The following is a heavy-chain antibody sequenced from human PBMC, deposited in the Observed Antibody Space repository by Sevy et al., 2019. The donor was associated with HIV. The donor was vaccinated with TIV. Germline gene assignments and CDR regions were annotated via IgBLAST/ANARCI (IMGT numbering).Heavy chain of an antibody. CDR3: ARHVITMIVVVEDNAFDI. CDR2: INDDGSNT. Sequence: GGSLRLSCAASGFTFSNYWMHWVRQAPGKGLLWVSLINDDGSNTIYADSVKGRVTISRDNAKNTLYLQMNSLRAEDTAVYYCARHVITMIVVVEDNAFDIWGQGTMVTVSS. D-gene: IGHD3-22*01. V-gene: IGHV3-74*01. J-gene: IGHJ3*02. CDR1: GFTFSNYW.